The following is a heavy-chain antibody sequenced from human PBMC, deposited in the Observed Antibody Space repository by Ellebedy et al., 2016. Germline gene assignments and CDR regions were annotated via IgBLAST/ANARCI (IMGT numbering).Heavy chain of an antibody. CDR3: APQWGSGSYYTDY. Sequence: ASVKVSXKASGYTFTSYGISWVRQAPGQGLEWMGWISAYNGNTNYAQKLQGRVTMTTDTSTSTAYMELSSLRSEDTAVYYCAPQWGSGSYYTDYWGQGTLVTVSS. J-gene: IGHJ4*02. CDR1: GYTFTSYG. D-gene: IGHD3-10*01. CDR2: ISAYNGNT. V-gene: IGHV1-18*01.